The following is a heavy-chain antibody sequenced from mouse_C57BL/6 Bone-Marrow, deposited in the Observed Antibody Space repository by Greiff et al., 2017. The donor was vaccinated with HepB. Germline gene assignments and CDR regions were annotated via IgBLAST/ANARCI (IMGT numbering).Heavy chain of an antibody. V-gene: IGHV1-82*01. CDR1: GYAFSSSW. D-gene: IGHD1-1*01. J-gene: IGHJ2*01. CDR3: ALITTVVACDY. CDR2: IYPGDGDT. Sequence: VQLQQSGPELVKPGASVKISCKASGYAFSSSWMNWVKQRPGKGLEWIGRIYPGDGDTNYNGKFKGKATLTADKSSSTAYMQLSSLTSEDSAVYFCALITTVVACDYWGQGTTLTVSS.